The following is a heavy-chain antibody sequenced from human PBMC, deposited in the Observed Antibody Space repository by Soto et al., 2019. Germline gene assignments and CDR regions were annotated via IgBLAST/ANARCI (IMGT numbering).Heavy chain of an antibody. CDR1: GFTVSSKY. J-gene: IGHJ6*03. Sequence: GGSLRLSCAASGFTVSSKYMTWVRQAPGKGLEWVSLIQSGGTTYYADSVKGRFTISRDTFISTAYVELSRLKSDDTAVYFCARSRAPDYYYHYYMDVWGTGTAVTVSS. CDR3: ARSRAPDYYYHYYMDV. CDR2: IQSGGTT. V-gene: IGHV3-53*05.